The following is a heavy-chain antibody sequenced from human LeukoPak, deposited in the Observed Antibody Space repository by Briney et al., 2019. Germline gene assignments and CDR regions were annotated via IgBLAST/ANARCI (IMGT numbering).Heavy chain of an antibody. D-gene: IGHD2-2*01. J-gene: IGHJ5*02. Sequence: GASVKVSCKASGGTFSSYAISWVRQAPGQGLEWMGGIIPIFGTANYAQKFQGRVTITADESTSTANMELSSLRSEDTAVYYCARDGCSSTSCYVPNWFDPWGQGTLVTVSS. CDR2: IIPIFGTA. CDR1: GGTFSSYA. CDR3: ARDGCSSTSCYVPNWFDP. V-gene: IGHV1-69*13.